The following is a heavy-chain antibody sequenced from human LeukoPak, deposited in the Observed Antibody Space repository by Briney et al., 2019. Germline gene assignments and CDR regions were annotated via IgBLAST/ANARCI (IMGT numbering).Heavy chain of an antibody. Sequence: PSETLSLTCTVSGGSISSYYWSWIRRPPGKGLEWIGYIYYSGSTNYNPSLKSRVTISVDTSKNQFSLKLSSVTAADTAVYYCARDRGTRVPGVKAWYFDYWGQGTLVTVSS. V-gene: IGHV4-59*01. D-gene: IGHD3-10*01. CDR1: GGSISSYY. J-gene: IGHJ4*02. CDR2: IYYSGST. CDR3: ARDRGTRVPGVKAWYFDY.